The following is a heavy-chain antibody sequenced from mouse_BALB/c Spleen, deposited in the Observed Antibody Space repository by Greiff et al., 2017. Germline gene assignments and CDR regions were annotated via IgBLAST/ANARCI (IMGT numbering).Heavy chain of an antibody. J-gene: IGHJ4*01. CDR2: INPSNGGT. CDR3: TKLGVYYAMDY. V-gene: IGHV1S81*02. Sequence: VQLHQSGAELVKPGASVKLSCKASGYTFTSYYMYWVKQRPGQGLEWIGEINPSNGGTNFNEKFKSKATLTVDKSSSTAYMQLSSLTSEDSAVYYCTKLGVYYAMDYWGQGTSVTVSS. D-gene: IGHD3-1*01. CDR1: GYTFTSYY.